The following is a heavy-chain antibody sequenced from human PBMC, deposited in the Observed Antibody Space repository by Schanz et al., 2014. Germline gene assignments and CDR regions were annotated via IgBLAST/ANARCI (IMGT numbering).Heavy chain of an antibody. V-gene: IGHV3-23*01. CDR3: ARDHQWLARYYMDV. D-gene: IGHD6-19*01. CDR1: GFTFTTYA. CDR2: ISPTGSST. J-gene: IGHJ6*03. Sequence: DVQLLESGGGLVQPGESLRLSCAASGFTFTTYAMTWVRQAPGKGLEWVSNISPTGSSTYYADSVKGRFTISRDNSKKTLYLQMNSLRAEDTAVYYCARDHQWLARYYMDVWGKGTTVTVSS.